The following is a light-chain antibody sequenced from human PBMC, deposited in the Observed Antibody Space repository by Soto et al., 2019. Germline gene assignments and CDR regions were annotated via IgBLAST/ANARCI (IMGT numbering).Light chain of an antibody. V-gene: IGLV2-14*01. CDR1: SGDIGSYNR. Sequence: ALTQPASVSGSPGQSITISCTGTSGDIGSYNRVSWYQQHPGKAPKLIIYEVTDRPSGVSNRFSGSKSGNTASLTISGLQAEDEAEYYCSSYPNINTRACVFGTGTKVTVL. J-gene: IGLJ1*01. CDR2: EVT. CDR3: SSYPNINTRACV.